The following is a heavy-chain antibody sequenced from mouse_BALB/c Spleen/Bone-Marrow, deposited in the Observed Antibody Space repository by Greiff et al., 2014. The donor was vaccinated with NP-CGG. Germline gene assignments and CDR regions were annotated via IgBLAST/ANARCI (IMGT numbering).Heavy chain of an antibody. CDR3: AREVDGWYYFDY. CDR2: ISSGGST. Sequence: DVMLVESGGGLVKPGGPLKLSCAASGFTFSSYAMSWVRQTPEKRLEWVASISSGGSTYYPDSVKGRFTISRDNARNILYLQMSSLRSEDTAMYYCAREVDGWYYFDYWGQGTTLTVSS. D-gene: IGHD2-3*01. J-gene: IGHJ2*01. V-gene: IGHV5-6-5*01. CDR1: GFTFSSYA.